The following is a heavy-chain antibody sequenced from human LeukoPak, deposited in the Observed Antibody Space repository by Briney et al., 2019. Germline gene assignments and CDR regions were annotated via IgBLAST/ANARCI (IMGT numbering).Heavy chain of an antibody. V-gene: IGHV4-39*01. CDR3: SRLSAVAGSDY. D-gene: IGHD6-19*01. CDR1: GDSITNNECY. J-gene: IGHJ4*02. Sequence: PSETLSLTCTVSGDSITNNECYWGWIRQPPGKGLQWIGSIYYSGVTYYNPSLESRVTMSVDTSKNQFSLRLTSVTAADTAVYYCSRLSAVAGSDYWGQGTLVTVSS. CDR2: IYYSGVT.